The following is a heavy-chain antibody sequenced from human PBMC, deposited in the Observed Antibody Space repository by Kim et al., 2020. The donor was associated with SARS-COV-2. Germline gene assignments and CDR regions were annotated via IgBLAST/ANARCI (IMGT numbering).Heavy chain of an antibody. CDR2: ISYDGSNK. V-gene: IGHV3-30*18. D-gene: IGHD3-22*01. CDR1: GFTFSSYG. CDR3: AKDLGYYDSSGYYV. Sequence: GGSLRLSCAASGFTFSSYGMHWVRQAPGKGLEWVAVISYDGSNKYYADSVKGRFTISRDNSKNTLYLQMNSLRAEDTAVYYCAKDLGYYDSSGYYVWGQGTLVTVSS. J-gene: IGHJ4*02.